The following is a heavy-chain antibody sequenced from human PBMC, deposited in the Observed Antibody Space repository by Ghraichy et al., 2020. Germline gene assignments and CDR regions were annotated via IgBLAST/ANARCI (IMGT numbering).Heavy chain of an antibody. CDR2: ISSSGSTI. D-gene: IGHD4-11*01. CDR1: GFTFSSYE. Sequence: GGSLRLSCAASGFTFSSYEMNWVRQAPGKGLEWVSYISSSGSTIYYADSVKGRFTISRDNAKNSLYLQMNSLRAEDTAVYYCARDSPRKRDYSTPIYYYYGMDVWGQGTTVTVSS. V-gene: IGHV3-48*03. CDR3: ARDSPRKRDYSTPIYYYYGMDV. J-gene: IGHJ6*02.